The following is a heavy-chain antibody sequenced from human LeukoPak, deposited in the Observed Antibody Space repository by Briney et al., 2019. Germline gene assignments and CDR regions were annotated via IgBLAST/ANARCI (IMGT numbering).Heavy chain of an antibody. Sequence: SETLSLTCTVSGGSISSYYWSWIRQPPGKGLEWIGYIHYSGSTNYNPSLKSRVTISVDTSKNQFSLKLSSVTAADTAVYYCARGGDSSSWSTWGQGTLVTVSS. V-gene: IGHV4-59*01. D-gene: IGHD6-13*01. CDR3: ARGGDSSSWST. CDR2: IHYSGST. CDR1: GGSISSYY. J-gene: IGHJ5*02.